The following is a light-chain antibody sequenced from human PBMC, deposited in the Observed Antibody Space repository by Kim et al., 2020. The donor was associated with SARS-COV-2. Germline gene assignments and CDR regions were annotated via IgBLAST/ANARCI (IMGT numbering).Light chain of an antibody. V-gene: IGKV1-13*02. CDR1: QGISHA. CDR3: QQFSSFPRT. CDR2: DAS. Sequence: AVQLTQSPSSLSASVGDRVTITCRASQGISHALAWYQQKPGKAPNLLIYDASNLERGVPSRFSGSGFGTDFTLTISSLQPEDFATYYCQQFSSFPRTFGQVTRLEIK. J-gene: IGKJ5*01.